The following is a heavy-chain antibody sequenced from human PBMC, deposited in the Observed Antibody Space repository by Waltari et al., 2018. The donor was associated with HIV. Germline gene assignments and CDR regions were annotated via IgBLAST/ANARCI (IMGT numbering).Heavy chain of an antibody. D-gene: IGHD3-9*01. V-gene: IGHV1-24*01. CDR2: FDPEGDDT. CDR1: GHSLTQFS. Sequence: QVVLIESGAEVKKPGGSVKVSCKDAGHSLTQFSMHWVRQAHGKGLEWMGGFDPEGDDTIYAQKFQCRLSMTEDTSTDTAYMELRGLRSDDTAVYYCASNDRPVYFFDYWSHGTLVTVSS. CDR3: ASNDRPVYFFDY. J-gene: IGHJ4*01.